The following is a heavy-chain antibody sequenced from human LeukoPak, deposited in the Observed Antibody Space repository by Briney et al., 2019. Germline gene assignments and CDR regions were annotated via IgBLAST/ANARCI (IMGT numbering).Heavy chain of an antibody. Sequence: GGSLRLSCAASGFTSSSYSMNWVRQAPGKGLEWVSSISSSSSYKYYGDSVKGRFTISRDNAKNSLYLQMNSLRAEDTAVYYCAKMYYYDSSGYSNFDYWGQGTLVTVSS. V-gene: IGHV3-21*04. D-gene: IGHD3-22*01. CDR3: AKMYYYDSSGYSNFDY. CDR1: GFTSSSYS. J-gene: IGHJ4*02. CDR2: ISSSSSYK.